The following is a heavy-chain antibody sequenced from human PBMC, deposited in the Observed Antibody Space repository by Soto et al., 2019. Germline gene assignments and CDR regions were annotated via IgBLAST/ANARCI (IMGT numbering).Heavy chain of an antibody. CDR2: TYYRSKWYN. D-gene: IGHD2-8*01. Sequence: LSLTCAISGDSVSRNSAAWNWIRQSPSRGLEWLGRTYYRSKWYNDYAVSVKSRITINPDTSKNQFSLQLNSVTPEDTAVYYCARDQPEYCTNGVCYFFDYWGQGTLVTVSS. CDR1: GDSVSRNSAA. V-gene: IGHV6-1*01. J-gene: IGHJ4*02. CDR3: ARDQPEYCTNGVCYFFDY.